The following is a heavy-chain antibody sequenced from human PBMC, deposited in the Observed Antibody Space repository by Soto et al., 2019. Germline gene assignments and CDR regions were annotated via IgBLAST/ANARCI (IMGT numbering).Heavy chain of an antibody. J-gene: IGHJ4*02. V-gene: IGHV3-23*01. CDR1: GFTLSISD. D-gene: IGHD6-19*01. Sequence: PGGSLRLSCAASGFTLSISDMSWVRQAPGKGLEWVSSISGSDGRTYYADSVKGRFTISRDNSKNTLYLQMNSLRPEDTAVYYCARSSSGWYGRIDYWGQGTLVTVSS. CDR2: ISGSDGRT. CDR3: ARSSSGWYGRIDY.